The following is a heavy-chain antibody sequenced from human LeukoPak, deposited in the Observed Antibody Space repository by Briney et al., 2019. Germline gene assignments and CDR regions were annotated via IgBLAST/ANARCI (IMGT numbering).Heavy chain of an antibody. CDR2: IYSGGNT. CDR1: GFSVSTNY. Sequence: GGSLRLSCAASGFSVSTNYMSWVRQAPGKGLEWVSIIYSGGNTYYTDSVKGRFTISRDNSKNTLYLQMNSLRAEDTAVYYCARYISWWDVWGKGTTVTISS. D-gene: IGHD6-13*01. V-gene: IGHV3-53*01. J-gene: IGHJ6*04. CDR3: ARYISWWDV.